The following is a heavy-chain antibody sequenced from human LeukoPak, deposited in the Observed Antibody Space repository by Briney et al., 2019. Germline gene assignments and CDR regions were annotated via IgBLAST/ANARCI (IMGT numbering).Heavy chain of an antibody. Sequence: ASVKVSCKASGGTFSSYAISWVRQARGHGLEWMGGIIPIFGTANYAQKFQGRVTITTDESTSTAYMELSSLRSEDTAVYYCASSCSSTSCREYYYYMDVWGKGTTVTVSS. CDR3: ASSCSSTSCREYYYYMDV. J-gene: IGHJ6*03. D-gene: IGHD2-2*01. V-gene: IGHV1-69*05. CDR2: IIPIFGTA. CDR1: GGTFSSYA.